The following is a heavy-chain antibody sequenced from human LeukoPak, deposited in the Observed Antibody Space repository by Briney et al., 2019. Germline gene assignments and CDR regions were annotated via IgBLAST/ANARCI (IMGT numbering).Heavy chain of an antibody. CDR3: ARRYYYDSSGYYSPDAYYFDY. D-gene: IGHD3-22*01. CDR2: INPNSGGT. V-gene: IGHV1-2*02. CDR1: GYTFTGYY. J-gene: IGHJ4*02. Sequence: GASVKVSCKASGYTFTGYYMHWVRQAPGQGLEWMGWINPNSGGTNYAQKFQGRVTMTRDTSISTAYMELRSLRSDDTAVYYCARRYYYDSSGYYSPDAYYFDYWGQGTLVTVSS.